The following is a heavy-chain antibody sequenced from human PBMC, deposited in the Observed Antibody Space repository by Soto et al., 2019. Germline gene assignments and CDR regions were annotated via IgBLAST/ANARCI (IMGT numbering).Heavy chain of an antibody. J-gene: IGHJ4*02. D-gene: IGHD1-26*01. CDR3: SGGVGDAI. V-gene: IGHV3-7*04. Sequence: EDQLVESGGGLVQPGGSLRLTCAVSGFSFRSDWMNWVRQAPGKGLEWVAHTNQDGSEKYYLDSVKGRFTIFRDNAKNSLDRQMKRLRAEDTAVYYCSGGVGDAIWGQGTLVTVSS. CDR2: TNQDGSEK. CDR1: GFSFRSDW.